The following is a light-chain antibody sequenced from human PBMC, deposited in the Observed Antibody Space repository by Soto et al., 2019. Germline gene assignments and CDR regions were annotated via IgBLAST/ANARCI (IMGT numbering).Light chain of an antibody. Sequence: EIVLTQSPGTLALSPGERATLSCRASQSVGRNYLAWYQQKPGQAPGLLIYTASRRATGIPDRFSGSGSGTEFTLTISRLEPEDFAVYYCQQYASSPLTFGGGTKVEIK. CDR1: QSVGRNY. CDR3: QQYASSPLT. J-gene: IGKJ4*01. V-gene: IGKV3-20*01. CDR2: TAS.